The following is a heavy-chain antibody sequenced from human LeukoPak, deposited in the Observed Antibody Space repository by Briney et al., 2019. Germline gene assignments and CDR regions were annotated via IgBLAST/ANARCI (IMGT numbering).Heavy chain of an antibody. Sequence: SETLSLTCAVYGGSLSGYYWSWIRQHPGKGLEWIGYIYYSGSTYYNPSLKSRVTMSVDTSKNQFSLKLSSVTAADTAVYYCARGPAAIFFDYWGQGTLVTVSS. D-gene: IGHD2-2*02. CDR3: ARGPAAIFFDY. CDR1: GGSLSGYY. J-gene: IGHJ4*02. CDR2: IYYSGST. V-gene: IGHV4-34*01.